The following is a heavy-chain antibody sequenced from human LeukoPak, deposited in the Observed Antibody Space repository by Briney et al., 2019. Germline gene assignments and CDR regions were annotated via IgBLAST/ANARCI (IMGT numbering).Heavy chain of an antibody. CDR3: ARTSGLGVVDY. J-gene: IGHJ4*02. CDR2: IYTSRST. D-gene: IGHD3/OR15-3a*01. Sequence: SQTLSLTCTVSGGSISSGSYYWSWIRQPAGKGLEWIGRIYTSRSTNYNPSLKSRVTISVDTSKNQFSLKLSSVTAADTAVYYCARTSGLGVVDYWGQGTLVTVSS. V-gene: IGHV4-61*02. CDR1: GGSISSGSYY.